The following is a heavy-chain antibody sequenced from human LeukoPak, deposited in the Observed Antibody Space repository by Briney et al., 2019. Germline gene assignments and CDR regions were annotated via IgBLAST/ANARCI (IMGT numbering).Heavy chain of an antibody. CDR3: VTEYYGDYHY. V-gene: IGHV3-15*05. J-gene: IGHJ4*02. CDR1: GFTFRTAW. Sequence: GGSLRLSCATSGFTFRTAWMSWVRQAPGTGLEWVGRIKSKSAGETTEYAASVKGRFTVSREDSKNTVYLQMDSLITEDTGIYYCVTEYYGDYHYWGQGTLVTVSS. D-gene: IGHD4-17*01. CDR2: IKSKSAGETT.